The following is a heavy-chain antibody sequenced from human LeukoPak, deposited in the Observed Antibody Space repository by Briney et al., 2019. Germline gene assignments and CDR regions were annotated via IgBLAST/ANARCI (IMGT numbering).Heavy chain of an antibody. Sequence: GGSLRLSCAASGFTFSSYAMSWVRQAPGKGLEWVSVVSGSGGGTYYADSVKGRFTIPRDNSKNTLYLQMNSLRAEDTAVYYCAKDSHLVSTTSQFDCWGQGTLVTVSS. CDR1: GFTFSSYA. CDR2: VSGSGGGT. D-gene: IGHD5/OR15-5a*01. V-gene: IGHV3-23*01. CDR3: AKDSHLVSTTSQFDC. J-gene: IGHJ4*02.